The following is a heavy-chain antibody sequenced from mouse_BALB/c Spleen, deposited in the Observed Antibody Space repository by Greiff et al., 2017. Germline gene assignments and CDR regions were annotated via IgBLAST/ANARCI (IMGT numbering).Heavy chain of an antibody. CDR3: ARTRGYYAMDY. Sequence: VQLKQSGAELARPGASVKMSCKASGYTFTSYTMHWVKQRPGQGLEWIGYINPSSGYTNYNQKFKDKATLTADKSSSTAYMQLSSLTSEDSAVYYCARTRGYYAMDYWGQGTSVTVSS. CDR2: INPSSGYT. J-gene: IGHJ4*01. V-gene: IGHV1-4*01. CDR1: GYTFTSYT.